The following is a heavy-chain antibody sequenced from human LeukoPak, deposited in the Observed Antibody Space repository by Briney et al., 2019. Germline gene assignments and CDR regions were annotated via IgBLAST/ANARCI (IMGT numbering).Heavy chain of an antibody. D-gene: IGHD2-2*01. CDR3: AKRYSSSSWTAAFDS. J-gene: IGHJ4*02. Sequence: GSLRLSCAASGFTFSSYAMAWVRQTPGRGLEWVSGISGSGDGTYYAYSVKGRFTISRDNSKNTLYLQINSLRAEDTAVYYCAKRYSSSSWTAAFDSWGQGTLVTVSS. CDR1: GFTFSSYA. CDR2: ISGSGDGT. V-gene: IGHV3-23*01.